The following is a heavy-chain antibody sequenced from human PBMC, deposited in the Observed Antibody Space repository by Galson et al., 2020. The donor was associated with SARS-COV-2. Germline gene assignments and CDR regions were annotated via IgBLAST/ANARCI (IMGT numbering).Heavy chain of an antibody. CDR2: IYYSGST. CDR1: GGSISSYY. V-gene: IGHV4-59*13. Sequence: SETLSLTCTVSGGSISSYYWSWIRQPPGKGLEWIGYIYYSGSTNYNPSLKSRVTISVDTSKNQFSLKLSSVTAADTAVYYCARAPPSFTMMRVADAFDIWGQGTMVTVSS. D-gene: IGHD3-22*01. CDR3: ARAPPSFTMMRVADAFDI. J-gene: IGHJ3*02.